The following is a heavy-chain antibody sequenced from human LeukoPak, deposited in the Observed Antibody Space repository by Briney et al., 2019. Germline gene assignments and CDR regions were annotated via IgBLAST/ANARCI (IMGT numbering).Heavy chain of an antibody. CDR3: ARGIAVAGTSGYYYGMDV. V-gene: IGHV4-59*01. J-gene: IGHJ6*02. CDR2: IYYSGST. Sequence: SETLSLTCTVSGGSNSSYYWSWIRQPPGKGLERIGYIYYSGSTNYNPSLKSRVTISVDTSKNQFSLKLSSVTAADTAVYYCARGIAVAGTSGYYYGMDVWGQGTTVTVSS. D-gene: IGHD6-19*01. CDR1: GGSNSSYY.